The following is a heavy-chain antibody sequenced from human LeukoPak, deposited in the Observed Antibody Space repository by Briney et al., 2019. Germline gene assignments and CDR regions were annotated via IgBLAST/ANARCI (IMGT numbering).Heavy chain of an antibody. D-gene: IGHD3-16*02. CDR1: GGSFSDYY. Sequence: SETLSLTCAVYGGSFSDYYWSWIRQPPGKGLEWIGEINHSGTTNYSPSPKSRVSISVDTSKNQFSLKLNSVTAADAAMYYCASHYSSGSYRYTGSFDSWGQGMLVNVS. J-gene: IGHJ4*02. CDR2: INHSGTT. CDR3: ASHYSSGSYRYTGSFDS. V-gene: IGHV4-34*01.